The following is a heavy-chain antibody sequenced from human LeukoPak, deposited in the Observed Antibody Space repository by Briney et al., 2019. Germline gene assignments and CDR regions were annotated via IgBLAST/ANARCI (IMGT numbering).Heavy chain of an antibody. D-gene: IGHD4-11*01. J-gene: IGHJ4*02. CDR1: GGSIGSSSYY. V-gene: IGHV4-39*07. CDR2: IYYSGST. CDR3: ARRVRSADYRLDY. Sequence: PSETLSLTCTVSGGSIGSSSYYWGWIRQPPGKGLAWIGSIYYSGSTYYNPSLKSRVTISLDASKSQFYLKLNSVTAADTAVYYCARRVRSADYRLDYWGQGTLVTVSS.